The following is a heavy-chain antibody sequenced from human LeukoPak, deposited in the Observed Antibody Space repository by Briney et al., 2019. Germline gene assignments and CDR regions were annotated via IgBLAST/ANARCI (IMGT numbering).Heavy chain of an antibody. CDR2: ISGSGGST. Sequence: GGSLRLSCAASGFTFSSYEMNWVRQAPGKGLEWVSAISGSGGSTYYADSVKGRFTISRDNSKNTLYLQMDSLRAEDTAVYYCAKFPTYYDILTGYYHYYYYMDVWGKGTTVTISS. J-gene: IGHJ6*03. D-gene: IGHD3-9*01. V-gene: IGHV3-23*01. CDR3: AKFPTYYDILTGYYHYYYYMDV. CDR1: GFTFSSYE.